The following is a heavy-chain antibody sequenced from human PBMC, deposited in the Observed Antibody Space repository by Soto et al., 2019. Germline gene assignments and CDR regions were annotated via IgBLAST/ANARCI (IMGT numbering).Heavy chain of an antibody. CDR3: ATWHEREHAFDV. J-gene: IGHJ3*01. Sequence: DVQLVESGGGLIQPGESLRLSCAAFGLTISGKKYVAWVRQAPGKGLEWVSALDDVDGSFYADSVTGRFTTSSDSSKTTVDLQMNDLRPDDTAVYYCATWHEREHAFDVWGQGTTVTISS. D-gene: IGHD1-1*01. V-gene: IGHV3-53*01. CDR2: LDDVDGS. CDR1: GLTISGKKY.